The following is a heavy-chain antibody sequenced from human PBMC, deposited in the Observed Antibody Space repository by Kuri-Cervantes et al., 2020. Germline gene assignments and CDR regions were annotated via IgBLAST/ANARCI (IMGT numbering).Heavy chain of an antibody. D-gene: IGHD3-3*01. V-gene: IGHV3-23*01. Sequence: GGSLRLTCAASGFSFSRYAMSWVRQAPGKGLEWVSAISGSVGSTYYADSVKGRFTIFRDNSKNTLYLQMNSLRVEDTAVYYSAKFHIYDFRSGYPYFDYWGQGTLVTVSS. CDR1: GFSFSRYA. CDR2: ISGSVGST. CDR3: AKFHIYDFRSGYPYFDY. J-gene: IGHJ4*02.